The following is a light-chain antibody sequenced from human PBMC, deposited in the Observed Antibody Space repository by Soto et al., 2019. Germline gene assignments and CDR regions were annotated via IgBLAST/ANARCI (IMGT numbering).Light chain of an antibody. CDR2: TAS. V-gene: IGKV1-39*01. Sequence: DIPRPKSPSSLSASVGDRVTIPCRASQHIAPYLNWYQQTPGKDPKILMYTASTLQSGVPSRFSGIGSGTDFNLAISSLQPEEWATFECQQRYNTTLTVGGGTKVEIK. J-gene: IGKJ4*01. CDR3: QQRYNTTLT. CDR1: QHIAPY.